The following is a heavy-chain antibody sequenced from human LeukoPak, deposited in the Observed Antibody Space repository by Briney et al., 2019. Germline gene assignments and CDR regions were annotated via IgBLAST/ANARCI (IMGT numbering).Heavy chain of an antibody. Sequence: SGTLSLTCAVSGGSISSSNWWSWVRQPPGKGLEWIGEIYHSGSTNYNPSLKSRVTISVDKSKNQFSLKLSSVTAADTAVYYCARGLLAVAAKGWFDPWGQGTLVTVSS. CDR1: GGSISSSNW. CDR3: ARGLLAVAAKGWFDP. CDR2: IYHSGST. D-gene: IGHD6-19*01. J-gene: IGHJ5*02. V-gene: IGHV4-4*02.